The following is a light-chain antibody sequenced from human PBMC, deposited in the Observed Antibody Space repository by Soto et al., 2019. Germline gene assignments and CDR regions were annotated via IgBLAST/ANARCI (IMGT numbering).Light chain of an antibody. CDR3: CSFERSITLV. V-gene: IGLV2-23*01. CDR2: EGS. CDR1: SSDVGSYNL. J-gene: IGLJ2*01. Sequence: QSALTQPASVSGSPGQSITISCTGSSSDVGSYNLVSWYQQLPGEAPKLMIYEGSKRPSGVSNRFSGSMSGNTASLTISGLQAEDEADYYCCSFERSITLVFGGGTKVTVL.